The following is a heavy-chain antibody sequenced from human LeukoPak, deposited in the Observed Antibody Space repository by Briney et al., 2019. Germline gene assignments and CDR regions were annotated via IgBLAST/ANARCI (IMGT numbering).Heavy chain of an antibody. V-gene: IGHV3-43*02. CDR3: SVMHRYYDGSGYWVQ. CDR2: IGGDGSST. CDR1: GFTFDDYA. D-gene: IGHD3-22*01. Sequence: GGSLRLSCAASGFTFDDYAMHWVRQAPGKGLEWVSLIGGDGSSTNYADSVKGRFTISRDNPRNMLYMEMNSLRAEDTAVYYCSVMHRYYDGSGYWVQWGQGTLVTVSS. J-gene: IGHJ4*02.